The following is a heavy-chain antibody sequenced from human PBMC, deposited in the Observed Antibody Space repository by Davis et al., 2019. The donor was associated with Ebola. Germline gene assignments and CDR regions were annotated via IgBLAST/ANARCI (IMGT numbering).Heavy chain of an antibody. J-gene: IGHJ6*02. Sequence: PSETLSLTCAVSGYSISSGYYWGWIRQPPGKGLEWIGSIYHSGSTYYNPSLKSRVTISVDTSKNQFSLKLTSVTAADTAVYYCARDCRSCYGGYYYYGMDVWGQGTTVTVSS. CDR3: ARDCRSCYGGYYYYGMDV. CDR1: GYSISSGYY. V-gene: IGHV4-38-2*02. CDR2: IYHSGST. D-gene: IGHD2-2*01.